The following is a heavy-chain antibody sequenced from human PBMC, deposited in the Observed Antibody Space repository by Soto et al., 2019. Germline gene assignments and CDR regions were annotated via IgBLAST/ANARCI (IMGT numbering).Heavy chain of an antibody. V-gene: IGHV3-33*05. J-gene: IGHJ4*02. CDR1: GFSFSSYG. D-gene: IGHD2-15*01. CDR3: AKGAPYCSGGTCSLDY. CDR2: TSHDGNKK. Sequence: QVQLVESGGGVVQPGRSLRLSCVASGFSFSSYGMHWVRQAPGKGLEWVAVTSHDGNKKFYVDSLRGRFTISRDNSKNTLYLQMNSLRAEDTAVYYCAKGAPYCSGGTCSLDYWGQGTLVTVSS.